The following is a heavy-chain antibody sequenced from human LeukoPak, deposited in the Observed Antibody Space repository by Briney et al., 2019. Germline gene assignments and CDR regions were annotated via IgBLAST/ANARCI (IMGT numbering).Heavy chain of an antibody. Sequence: PPETLSLTCAVSGGSISSGGYSWSWIRQPPGKGLEWIGYIYHSGSTYYNPSLKSRVTISVDRSKNQFSLKLSSVTAADTAVYYCARGSDPGTPPSSFDYWGQGTLVTVSS. J-gene: IGHJ4*02. V-gene: IGHV4-30-2*01. CDR3: ARGSDPGTPPSSFDY. CDR1: GGSISSGGYS. CDR2: IYHSGST.